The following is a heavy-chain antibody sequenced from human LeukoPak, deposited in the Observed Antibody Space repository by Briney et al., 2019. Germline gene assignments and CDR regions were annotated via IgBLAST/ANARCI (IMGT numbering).Heavy chain of an antibody. CDR3: VRDNDRYSFDV. D-gene: IGHD1-1*01. V-gene: IGHV3-74*01. CDR1: GFTFSRNW. J-gene: IGHJ3*01. CDR2: IKYDGTYA. Sequence: GGSLRLSCAASGFTFSRNWMRWVRQGSGKGLVWVSRIKYDGTYANYADSVKGRFTISRDNARNTLYLQMNSLRAEDTAVYFCVRDNDRYSFDVWGQGTKVTVSS.